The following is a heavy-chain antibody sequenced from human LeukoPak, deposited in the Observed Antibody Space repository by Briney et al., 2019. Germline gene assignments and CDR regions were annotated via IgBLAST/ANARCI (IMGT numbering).Heavy chain of an antibody. CDR1: GYTFTNYD. D-gene: IGHD6-19*01. CDR2: TNPNSGNT. J-gene: IGHJ4*02. Sequence: ASVKVSCKTSGYTFTNYDINWVRQATGQGLEWMGWTNPNSGNTGYAQKFQGRVTMTRNTSISTAYMELSSLRSEDTAVYYCARGQIHGWDYFDFWGQGTLVTVSS. CDR3: ARGQIHGWDYFDF. V-gene: IGHV1-8*01.